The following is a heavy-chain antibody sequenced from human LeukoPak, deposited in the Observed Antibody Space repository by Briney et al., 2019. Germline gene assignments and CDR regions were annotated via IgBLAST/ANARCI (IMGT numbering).Heavy chain of an antibody. CDR1: GGSISSYY. CDR3: ATRKLGNDY. V-gene: IGHV4-59*01. CDR2: IYYSGST. J-gene: IGHJ4*02. Sequence: SETLSLICTVSGGSISSYYWSWIRQPPGKGLEYIGYIYYSGSTNYNPSLKSRLTILVDTSKNQFSLKLSSVTAADTAVYYCATRKLGNDYWGQGTLVTVSS. D-gene: IGHD7-27*01.